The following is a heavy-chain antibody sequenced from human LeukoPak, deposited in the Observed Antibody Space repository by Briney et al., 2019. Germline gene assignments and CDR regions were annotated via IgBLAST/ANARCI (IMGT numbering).Heavy chain of an antibody. V-gene: IGHV1-2*02. CDR1: GYTFTGYY. D-gene: IGHD6-19*01. J-gene: IGHJ5*02. CDR3: ARGFGRTYSSGWYDNWFDP. CDR2: INPNSGGT. Sequence: ASVKVSCKASGYTFTGYYMHWVRQAPGQGLEWMGWINPNSGGTNYAQKFQGRVTMTRDTSISTAYMELSRLRSDDTAVYYCARGFGRTYSSGWYDNWFDPWGQGTLVTVSS.